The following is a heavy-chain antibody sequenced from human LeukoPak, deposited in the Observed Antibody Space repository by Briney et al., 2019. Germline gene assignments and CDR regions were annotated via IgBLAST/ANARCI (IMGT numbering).Heavy chain of an antibody. Sequence: PGGSLRLSRAASGLTLSIHSMMSARQPPGRGLDSVSSISINDSYTYYADLVMALFIISSDNAKNPLNLQMNTLGAEDTAVYNCARVHDMSNDYWGQGTLVTVSS. CDR1: GLTLSIHS. CDR3: ARVHDMSNDY. J-gene: IGHJ4*02. CDR2: ISINDSYT. V-gene: IGHV3-21*01.